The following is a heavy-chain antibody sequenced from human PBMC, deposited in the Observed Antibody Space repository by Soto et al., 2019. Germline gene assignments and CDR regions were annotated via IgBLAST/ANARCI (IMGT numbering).Heavy chain of an antibody. Sequence: GGSLRLSCAASGFTVSSSYMSWVRQAPGKGLEWVSIIYIGGSTYYADSVKGRFTISRDNSKNTLDLQMNSLRAEDTAVYYCVRDYSMGAYYDGMDVCGQGTTVTVS. D-gene: IGHD1-26*01. CDR2: IYIGGST. CDR3: VRDYSMGAYYDGMDV. J-gene: IGHJ6*02. CDR1: GFTVSSSY. V-gene: IGHV3-53*01.